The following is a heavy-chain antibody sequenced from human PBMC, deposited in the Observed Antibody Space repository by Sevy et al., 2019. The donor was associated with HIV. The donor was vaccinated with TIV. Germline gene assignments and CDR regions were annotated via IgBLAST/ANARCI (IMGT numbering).Heavy chain of an antibody. CDR2: IYYSGST. CDR1: GGSISSGGYY. Sequence: SESLSLSCTVSGGSISSGGYYWSWIRQHPGKDLEWIGYIYYSGSTYYNPSLKSRVTISVDTSKNQFSLKLSSVTAADTAVYYCARGGGYCSGGSCYSLDYYYYMDVWGKGTTVTVSS. J-gene: IGHJ6*03. V-gene: IGHV4-31*03. CDR3: ARGGGYCSGGSCYSLDYYYYMDV. D-gene: IGHD2-15*01.